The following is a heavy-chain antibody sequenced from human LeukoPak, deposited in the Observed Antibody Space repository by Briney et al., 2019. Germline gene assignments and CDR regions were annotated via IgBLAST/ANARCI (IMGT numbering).Heavy chain of an antibody. J-gene: IGHJ4*02. Sequence: GGSLRLSCAASGFTFSSYWMSWVRQAPGKGLEWVANIKQDGSEKYYVDSVKGRFTISRDNAKNSLYLQMNSLRAEDTAVYYCARETQLYCSSTSCYYGYWGQGTLVTVSS. CDR3: ARETQLYCSSTSCYYGY. D-gene: IGHD2-2*01. V-gene: IGHV3-7*01. CDR2: IKQDGSEK. CDR1: GFTFSSYW.